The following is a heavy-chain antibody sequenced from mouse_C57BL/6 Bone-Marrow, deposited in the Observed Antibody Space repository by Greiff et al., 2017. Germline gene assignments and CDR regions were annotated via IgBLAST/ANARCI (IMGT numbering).Heavy chain of an antibody. D-gene: IGHD1-1*01. CDR1: GFTFSSYA. V-gene: IGHV5-4*01. CDR2: ISDGGSYT. Sequence: EVMLVESGGGLVKPGGSLKLSCAASGFTFSSYAMSWVRQTPETRLEWVATISDGGSYTYYPDNVKGRFTISRYNAKNNLYLQMSHLKSEDTAMYYLAREGLLRDYFDYWGQGTTLTVSS. J-gene: IGHJ2*01. CDR3: AREGLLRDYFDY.